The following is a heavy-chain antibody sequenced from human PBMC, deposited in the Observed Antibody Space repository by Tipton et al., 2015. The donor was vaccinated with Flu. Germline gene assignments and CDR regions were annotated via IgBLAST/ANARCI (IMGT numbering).Heavy chain of an antibody. Sequence: TLSLTCAVSGDSISSDYHWGWIRQFPGKGLEWIGTVSRSGSTIYSPSLKSRVTISIDRSKNQFSLNSKSVTAADMAVYYCARRDYTNYVSDPKSWFDPWGQGTLVAVSS. D-gene: IGHD4-11*01. V-gene: IGHV4-38-2*01. CDR2: VSRSGST. J-gene: IGHJ5*02. CDR1: GDSISSDYH. CDR3: ARRDYTNYVSDPKSWFDP.